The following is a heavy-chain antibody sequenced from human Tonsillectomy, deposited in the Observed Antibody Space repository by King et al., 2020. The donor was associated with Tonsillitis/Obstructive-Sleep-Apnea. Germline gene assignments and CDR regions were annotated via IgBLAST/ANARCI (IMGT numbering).Heavy chain of an antibody. V-gene: IGHV4-34*01. CDR2: INHSGST. CDR1: GGSFSGYY. J-gene: IGHJ6*04. Sequence: VQLQQWGAGLLKPSETLSLTCAVYGGSFSGYYWSWIRQPPGKGLEWIGEINHSGSTNYNPSLKSRVTISVDTSKNQFSLKLTSVTAADTAVFYCARRVVRAEGRDVWGKGVAGSVSS. D-gene: IGHD2-2*01. CDR3: ARRVVRAEGRDV.